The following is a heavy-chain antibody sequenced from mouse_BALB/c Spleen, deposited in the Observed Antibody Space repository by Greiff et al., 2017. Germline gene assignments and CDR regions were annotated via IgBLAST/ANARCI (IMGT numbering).Heavy chain of an antibody. Sequence: EVQLQESGGGLVQPGGSRKLSCAASGFTFSSFGMHWVRQAPEKGLEWVAYISSGSSTIYYADTVKGRFTISRDNPKNTLFLQMTSLRSEDTAMYYCARAGHHYGAFAYWGQGTLVTVSA. V-gene: IGHV5-17*02. J-gene: IGHJ3*01. CDR2: ISSGSSTI. CDR1: GFTFSSFG. CDR3: ARAGHHYGAFAY. D-gene: IGHD1-2*01.